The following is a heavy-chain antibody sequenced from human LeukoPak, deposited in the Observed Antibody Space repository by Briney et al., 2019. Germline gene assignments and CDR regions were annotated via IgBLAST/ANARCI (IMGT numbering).Heavy chain of an antibody. Sequence: PSETLSLTCTVSGGSISSSSYYWGWIRQPPGKGLGWIGSIYYSGSTYYSPSLKSRVTISVDTSKNQFSLKLSSVTAADTAVYYCARYYYDSNTVFDYWGQGTLVTVSS. V-gene: IGHV4-39*01. D-gene: IGHD3-22*01. J-gene: IGHJ4*02. CDR1: GGSISSSSYY. CDR2: IYYSGST. CDR3: ARYYYDSNTVFDY.